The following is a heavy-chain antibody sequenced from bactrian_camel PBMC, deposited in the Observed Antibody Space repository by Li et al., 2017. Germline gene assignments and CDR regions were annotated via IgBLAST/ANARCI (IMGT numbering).Heavy chain of an antibody. CDR3: TRVYCVPGYGETSAI. V-gene: IGHV3S31*01. J-gene: IGHJ4*01. CDR2: ITGGGSGK. Sequence: VQLVESGGGLVQPGGSLRLSCAASGFTFRSYAMSWVRVRQAPGKGFECVASITGGGSGKDYADFVQGRFTISRDNAKNTLYLQLSSLKTEDTAMYYCTRVYCVPGYGETSAIRGQGTQVTVS. D-gene: IGHD3*01. CDR1: GFTFRSYA.